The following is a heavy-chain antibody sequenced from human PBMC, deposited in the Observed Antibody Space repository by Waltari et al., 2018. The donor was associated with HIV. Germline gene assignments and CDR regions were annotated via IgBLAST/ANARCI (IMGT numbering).Heavy chain of an antibody. CDR2: INHSGST. V-gene: IGHV4-34*01. D-gene: IGHD3-3*01. J-gene: IGHJ3*02. CDR1: VGSFSGYY. Sequence: QVQLQQWGAGLLKPSETLSLTCAVYVGSFSGYYWSWIRQPPGKGLEWIGEINHSGSTNYNPSLKSRVTISVDTSKNQFSLKLSSVTAADTAVYYCARDLYDFWSALTPAFDIWGQGTMVTVSS. CDR3: ARDLYDFWSALTPAFDI.